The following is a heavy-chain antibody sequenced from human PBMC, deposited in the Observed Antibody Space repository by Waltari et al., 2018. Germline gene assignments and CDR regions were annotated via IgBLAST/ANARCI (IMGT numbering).Heavy chain of an antibody. J-gene: IGHJ4*02. V-gene: IGHV3-48*03. CDR3: ARTGYSSSWIFDY. Sequence: EVQLVESGGGLVQPGGSLRLSCAASGFTFRSYEMNWVRQAPGKGLEWVSYISSSGSTIYYADSVKGRFTISRDNAKNSLYLQMNSLRAEDTAVYYCARTGYSSSWIFDYWGQGTLVTVSS. CDR2: ISSSGSTI. D-gene: IGHD6-13*01. CDR1: GFTFRSYE.